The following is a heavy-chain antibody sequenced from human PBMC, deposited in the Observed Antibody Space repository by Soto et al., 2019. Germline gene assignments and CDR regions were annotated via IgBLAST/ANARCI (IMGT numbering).Heavy chain of an antibody. V-gene: IGHV2-5*02. CDR3: AHRRHPYYDSSGFGAFDV. CDR1: GFSLSTTGAG. J-gene: IGHJ3*01. D-gene: IGHD3-22*01. CDR2: IYWDDDK. Sequence: QITLKESGPTLVKPTQTLTLTCIFSGFSLSTTGAGVGWIRQPPGKALEWLGIIYWDDDKRYSPSVKSRLTSTKDTSKNQVVLTMTNMDPVDTATYYCAHRRHPYYDSSGFGAFDVWGQGTMVTVAS.